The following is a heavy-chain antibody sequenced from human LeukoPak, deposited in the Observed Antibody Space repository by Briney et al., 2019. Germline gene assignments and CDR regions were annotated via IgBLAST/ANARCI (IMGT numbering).Heavy chain of an antibody. Sequence: GGSLRLSCAASGFTFSTYSMNWVRQAPGKGLEWVSYINSSGIIIYYADSVKGRFTISRDNAKNSLYLQMNSLRAEDTAVYYCAREDTDYNSRRFDPWGQGTLVTVSS. CDR2: INSSGIII. J-gene: IGHJ5*02. V-gene: IGHV3-48*04. CDR1: GFTFSTYS. D-gene: IGHD6-13*01. CDR3: AREDTDYNSRRFDP.